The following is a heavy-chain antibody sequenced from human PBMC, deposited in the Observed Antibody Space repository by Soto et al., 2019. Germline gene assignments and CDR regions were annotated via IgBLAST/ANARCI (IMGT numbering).Heavy chain of an antibody. CDR3: ARSAITLFGVVSIPPHYYSEMDV. CDR2: IIPIFGIG. CDR1: GGTFNRYA. J-gene: IGHJ6*02. D-gene: IGHD3-3*01. Sequence: QVQLVQSGAEVKKPGSSVKVSCKASGGTFNRYAISWVRQAPGQGPEWMGGIIPIFGIGNDAQRFQGRVTITADESTGTAYMELSSLRSEDTGVYYCARSAITLFGVVSIPPHYYSEMDVWGQGTTVTVSS. V-gene: IGHV1-69*01.